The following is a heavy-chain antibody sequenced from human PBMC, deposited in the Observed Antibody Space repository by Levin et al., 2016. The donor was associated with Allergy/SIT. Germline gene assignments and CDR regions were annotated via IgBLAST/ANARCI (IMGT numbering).Heavy chain of an antibody. Sequence: GESLKISCAASGFTFSSYAMSWVRQAPGKGLEWVAFIRYDGSNKYYADSVKGRFTISRDNSKNTLYLQMNSLRAEDTAVYYCAKSRARLMDVWGQGTTVTVSS. J-gene: IGHJ6*02. V-gene: IGHV3-30*02. CDR2: IRYDGSNK. CDR3: AKSRARLMDV. CDR1: GFTFSSYA.